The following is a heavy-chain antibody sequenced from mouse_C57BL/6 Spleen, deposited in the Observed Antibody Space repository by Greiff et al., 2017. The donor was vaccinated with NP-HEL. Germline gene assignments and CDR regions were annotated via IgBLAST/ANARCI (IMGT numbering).Heavy chain of an antibody. CDR2: ISSGSSTI. Sequence: EVQLQESGGGLVKPGGSLKLSCAASGFTFSDYGMHWVRQAPEKGLEWVAYISSGSSTIYYADTVKGRFTISRDNAKNTLFLQMTSLRSEDTAMYYCARGSYSNYGDWFAYWGQGTLVTVSA. J-gene: IGHJ3*01. V-gene: IGHV5-17*01. CDR1: GFTFSDYG. D-gene: IGHD2-5*01. CDR3: ARGSYSNYGDWFAY.